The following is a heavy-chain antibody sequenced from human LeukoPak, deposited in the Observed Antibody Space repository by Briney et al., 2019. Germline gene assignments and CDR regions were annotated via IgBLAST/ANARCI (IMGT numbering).Heavy chain of an antibody. CDR3: ARVGTKSSAPMYYYYYYMDV. D-gene: IGHD1/OR15-1a*01. CDR2: IYYSGST. J-gene: IGHJ6*03. CDR1: GGSISSYY. Sequence: PSETLSLTCTVSGGSISSYYWSWIRQPPGKGLEWIGYIYYSGSTNYNPSLKSRATISVDTSKNQFSLKLSSVTAADTAVYYCARVGTKSSAPMYYYYYYMDVWGKGTTVTVSS. V-gene: IGHV4-59*01.